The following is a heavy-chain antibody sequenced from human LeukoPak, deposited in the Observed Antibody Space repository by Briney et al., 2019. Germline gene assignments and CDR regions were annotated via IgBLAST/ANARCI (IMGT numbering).Heavy chain of an antibody. CDR2: IKSKTDGGTT. CDR1: GFTFSNAW. J-gene: IGHJ3*02. V-gene: IGHV3-15*01. D-gene: IGHD1-26*01. Sequence: GGSLRLPCAASGFTFSNAWTSWVRQAPGKGLEWVGRIKSKTDGGTTDYAAPVKGRFTISRDDSKNTLYLQMNSLKTEDTAVYYCTTFSGSYSHDAFDIWGQGTMVTVSS. CDR3: TTFSGSYSHDAFDI.